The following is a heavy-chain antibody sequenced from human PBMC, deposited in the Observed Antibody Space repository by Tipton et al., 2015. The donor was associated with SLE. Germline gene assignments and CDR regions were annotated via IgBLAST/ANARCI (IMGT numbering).Heavy chain of an antibody. CDR2: IHYTGTT. Sequence: TLSLTCTVSGGSFSRGGYYWSWIRQHSGKGLEWIGYIHYTGTTYYNPSLMSRAMISVDTLRDQFSLNLNSVTAADTAVYYCARSGALVPAAITWLDPWGQGTLVTVSS. J-gene: IGHJ5*02. CDR1: GGSFSRGGYY. CDR3: ARSGALVPAAITWLDP. V-gene: IGHV4-31*03. D-gene: IGHD2-2*01.